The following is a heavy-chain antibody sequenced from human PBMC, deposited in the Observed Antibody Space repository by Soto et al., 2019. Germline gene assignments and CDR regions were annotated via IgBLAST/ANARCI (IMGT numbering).Heavy chain of an antibody. Sequence: QLHLVQSGAVVKKPGASVTVSCSASGYPVTAYYMHWVRQAPGRGLEWMGGINPATGAAKYTQTLQGGVTMTRDTSTSTVFRELSGLTSEATAVFYCASGGGVGVAGSAAFDMWGQGTLVTVSS. CDR3: ASGGGVGVAGSAAFDM. CDR2: INPATGAA. CDR1: GYPVTAYY. V-gene: IGHV1-2*02. J-gene: IGHJ3*02. D-gene: IGHD3-3*01.